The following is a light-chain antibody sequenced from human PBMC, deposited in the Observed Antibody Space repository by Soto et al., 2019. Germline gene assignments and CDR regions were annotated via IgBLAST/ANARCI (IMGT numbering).Light chain of an antibody. CDR3: SSYSSNTTHFV. J-gene: IGLJ1*01. V-gene: IGLV2-14*01. CDR2: EVT. Sequence: QSALTQPASVSGSPGQTITISCTGTNDDIGRYDYVSWYQQYAGKAPKLLISEVTNRPSGISLRFSGSKSGNTASLTISGLQAEDEADYYCSSYSSNTTHFVFGSGTKVTVL. CDR1: NDDIGRYDY.